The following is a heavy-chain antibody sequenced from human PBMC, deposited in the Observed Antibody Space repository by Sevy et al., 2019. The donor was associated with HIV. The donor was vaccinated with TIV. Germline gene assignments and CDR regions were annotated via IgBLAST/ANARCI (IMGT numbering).Heavy chain of an antibody. V-gene: IGHV3-74*01. Sequence: GGSLRLSFEASGFTFSSYWMHWVRQSPGKGLVWVSRISSDGSPTNYVDSVKGRFTISRDNAKNTLYLQMNSLRAEDTALYYCARGYSYGYGMDVWGQGTTVTVSS. J-gene: IGHJ6*02. D-gene: IGHD5-18*01. CDR3: ARGYSYGYGMDV. CDR2: ISSDGSPT. CDR1: GFTFSSYW.